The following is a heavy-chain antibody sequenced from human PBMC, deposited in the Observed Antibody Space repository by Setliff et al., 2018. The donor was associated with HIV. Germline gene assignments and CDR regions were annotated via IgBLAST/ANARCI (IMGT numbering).Heavy chain of an antibody. CDR2: VYYSGST. CDR1: GGSISSSSYY. J-gene: IGHJ4*02. Sequence: SETLSLTCIVSGGSISSSSYYWGWIRQPPGKGLEWIRTVYYSGSTYYNPSLKSRVTISVDTSENQFSLKLSSVTAADTAVYYCARDGYSSSWYVISGSFDYWGQGILVTVSS. D-gene: IGHD6-13*01. CDR3: ARDGYSSSWYVISGSFDY. V-gene: IGHV4-39*07.